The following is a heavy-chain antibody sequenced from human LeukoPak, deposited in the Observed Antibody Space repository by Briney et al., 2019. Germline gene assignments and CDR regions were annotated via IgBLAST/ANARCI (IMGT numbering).Heavy chain of an antibody. Sequence: GSLLLSCAASGFTFSNLWMSWVRQAPGKGLKWVANTKQDGSEKYYVDSVKGRFTISRDNAQNSLYLQMNSLRAEDTAIYYCATSTAAAGTDWGQGTLVTVSS. V-gene: IGHV3-7*03. D-gene: IGHD6-13*01. CDR2: TKQDGSEK. CDR1: GFTFSNLW. CDR3: ATSTAAAGTD. J-gene: IGHJ4*02.